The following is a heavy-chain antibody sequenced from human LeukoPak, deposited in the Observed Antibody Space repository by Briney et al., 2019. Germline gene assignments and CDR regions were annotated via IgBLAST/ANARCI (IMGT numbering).Heavy chain of an antibody. Sequence: ASVKVSCKASGYTFTSYAMHWVRQAPGQSLEWMGWINAGNGNTKYSQKFQGRVTITRDTSASTAYMELSSLRSEDTAVYYCARVRGMITFGGVIVIPDAFDIWGQGTMVTVSS. CDR3: ARVRGMITFGGVIVIPDAFDI. V-gene: IGHV1-3*01. J-gene: IGHJ3*02. D-gene: IGHD3-16*02. CDR1: GYTFTSYA. CDR2: INAGNGNT.